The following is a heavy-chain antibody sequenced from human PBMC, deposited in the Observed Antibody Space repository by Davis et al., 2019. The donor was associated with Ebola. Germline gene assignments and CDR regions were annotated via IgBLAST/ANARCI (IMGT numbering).Heavy chain of an antibody. CDR2: INHSGST. J-gene: IGHJ6*02. CDR1: GGSFSGYY. D-gene: IGHD3-3*01. CDR3: ARDALFLEWLSRTLSINYYYGMDV. Sequence: SETLSLTCAVYGGSFSGYYWSWIRQPPGKGLEWIGEINHSGSTNYNPSLKSRVTISVDTSKNQFSLKLSSVTAADTAVYYCARDALFLEWLSRTLSINYYYGMDVWGQGTTVTVSS. V-gene: IGHV4-34*01.